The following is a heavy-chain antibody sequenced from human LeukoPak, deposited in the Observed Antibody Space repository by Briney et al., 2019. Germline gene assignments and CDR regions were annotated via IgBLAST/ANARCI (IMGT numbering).Heavy chain of an antibody. D-gene: IGHD1-26*01. Sequence: ASVKVSCKASGYIFTDYYIHWVRQAPGQGLELMGWINPNSGGANFAQRFQGRVTMTRDTSISTAYMELKRLRSDDTAVFYCARDPNIRVGPTLPPYYFDSWGQGTLVTVSS. V-gene: IGHV1-2*02. CDR1: GYIFTDYY. CDR3: ARDPNIRVGPTLPPYYFDS. CDR2: INPNSGGA. J-gene: IGHJ4*02.